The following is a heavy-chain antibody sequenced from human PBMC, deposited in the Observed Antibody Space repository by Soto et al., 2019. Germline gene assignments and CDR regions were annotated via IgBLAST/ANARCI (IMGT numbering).Heavy chain of an antibody. Sequence: QVQLVQSGAEVKQPGASVKVSCKASGYTFTSYVISWVRQAPGQGLEWMGWISANNGNTNYAQMLQGRVTMTTDTSTITVYMELSSLRSDDTAVYYCARVLPFHSGSYSRGFDYWGQGTLVTVSS. CDR1: GYTFTSYV. CDR2: ISANNGNT. CDR3: ARVLPFHSGSYSRGFDY. J-gene: IGHJ4*02. D-gene: IGHD1-26*01. V-gene: IGHV1-18*01.